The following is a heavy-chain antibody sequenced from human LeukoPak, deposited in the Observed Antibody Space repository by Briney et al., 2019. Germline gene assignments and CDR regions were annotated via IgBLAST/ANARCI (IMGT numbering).Heavy chain of an antibody. CDR3: ARGIAMIVV. J-gene: IGHJ4*02. Sequence: TSETLSLTCAVYGGSFSGYYWSWIRRPPGKGLEWIGEINHSGSTNYNPSLKSRVTISVDTSKNQFSLKLSSVTAADTAVYYCARGIAMIVVWSQGTLVTVSS. CDR2: INHSGST. CDR1: GGSFSGYY. D-gene: IGHD3-22*01. V-gene: IGHV4-34*01.